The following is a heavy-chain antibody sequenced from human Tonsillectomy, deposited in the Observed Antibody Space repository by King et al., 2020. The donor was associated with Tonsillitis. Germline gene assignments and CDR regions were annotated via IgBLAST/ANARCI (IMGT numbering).Heavy chain of an antibody. Sequence: QLQESGPGLVKPSETLSLTCTVSGDSITVYSWSWIRQPPGKRLEWIGDVSDSGRTNYNPSLKSRVAMSVDTSKNQFSLKLSSVTAAATALYYCARKNMAVAGTFSPNYYYYMDVWGKGTTVTVSS. D-gene: IGHD6-19*01. V-gene: IGHV4-59*01. CDR1: GDSITVYS. CDR3: ARKNMAVAGTFSPNYYYYMDV. CDR2: VSDSGRT. J-gene: IGHJ6*03.